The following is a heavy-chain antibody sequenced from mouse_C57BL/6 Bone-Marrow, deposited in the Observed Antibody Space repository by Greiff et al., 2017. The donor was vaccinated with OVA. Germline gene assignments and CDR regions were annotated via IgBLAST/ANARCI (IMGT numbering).Heavy chain of an antibody. CDR1: GYTFTSYG. Sequence: VQLQQSGAELARPGASVKLSCKASGYTFTSYGISWVKQRTGQGLEWIGEIYPRSGNTYYNEKFKGKATLTADKSSSTAYMELRRLTSEDSAVYFCARDYYGTSFAYWGQGTLVTVSA. J-gene: IGHJ3*01. V-gene: IGHV1-81*01. CDR2: IYPRSGNT. D-gene: IGHD1-1*01. CDR3: ARDYYGTSFAY.